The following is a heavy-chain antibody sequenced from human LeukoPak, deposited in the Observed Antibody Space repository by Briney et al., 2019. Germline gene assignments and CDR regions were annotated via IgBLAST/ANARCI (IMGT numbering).Heavy chain of an antibody. CDR3: AKDNQRFYYDSYAFDI. CDR1: GDTFSDSY. V-gene: IGHV3-11*01. CDR2: INPGGTTT. D-gene: IGHD3-3*01. J-gene: IGHJ3*02. Sequence: GGSLRLSCAASGDTFSDSYMGWIRQAPGKGLEWVSYINPGGTTTYYADSVRGRFTISRDNAKTSLYLQMNSLRAEDMALYYCAKDNQRFYYDSYAFDIWGQGTMVTVSS.